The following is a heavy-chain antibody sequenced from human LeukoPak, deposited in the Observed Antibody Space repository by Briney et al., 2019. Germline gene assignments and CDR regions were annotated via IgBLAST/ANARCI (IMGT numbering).Heavy chain of an antibody. CDR3: AKDPISGDWLRAFDI. Sequence: GGSLRLSCAASGFTFSSYGMHWVRQAPGKGLEWVAFIRYDGSNKYYADSVKGRFTISRDNSKNTLYLQMNSLRAEDTAVYYCAKDPISGDWLRAFDIWGQGTMVTVSS. CDR1: GFTFSSYG. V-gene: IGHV3-30*02. J-gene: IGHJ3*02. CDR2: IRYDGSNK. D-gene: IGHD3-10*01.